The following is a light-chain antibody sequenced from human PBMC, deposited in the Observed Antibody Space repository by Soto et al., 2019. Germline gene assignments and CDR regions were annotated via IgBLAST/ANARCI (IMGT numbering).Light chain of an antibody. J-gene: IGKJ2*01. V-gene: IGKV3-20*01. CDR2: GAS. CDR3: QQDGSSPYT. CDR1: QSVSSSY. Sequence: IVLTQSPGTLSLSPGERATLSCRASQSVSSSYLAWYQQKPGQAPRLLIYGASSRATGIPDRFSGSGSGTDFTLTISRREPEDFAVYYCQQDGSSPYTFGPGTKLEIK.